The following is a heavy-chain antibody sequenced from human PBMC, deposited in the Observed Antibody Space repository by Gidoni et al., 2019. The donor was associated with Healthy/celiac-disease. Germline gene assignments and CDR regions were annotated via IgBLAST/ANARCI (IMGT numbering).Heavy chain of an antibody. V-gene: IGHV1-2*04. D-gene: IGHD6-13*01. CDR2: INPNSGGT. CDR3: ARDSSSWYGYYYGMDV. J-gene: IGHJ6*02. Sequence: QVQLVQSGAEVKKPGASVKVSCKASGYTFTGYYMHWVRQAPGQGLEWMGWINPNSGGTNYAQKFQGWVTMTRDTSISTAYMELSRLRSDDTAVYYCARDSSSWYGYYYGMDVWGQGTTVTVSS. CDR1: GYTFTGYY.